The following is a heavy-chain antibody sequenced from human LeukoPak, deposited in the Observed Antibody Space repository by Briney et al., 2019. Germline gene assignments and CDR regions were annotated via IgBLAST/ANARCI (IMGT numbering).Heavy chain of an antibody. Sequence: PGGSLRLSRAASGFTFSTYSMNWVRQAPGKWLEWVSYISTSSGTMYYADSVKGRFTISRDNAQNSLYLQMNSLTAEDTAVYYCAREGSAADDFDYWGQGTLVTVSS. CDR2: ISTSSGTM. J-gene: IGHJ4*02. CDR3: AREGSAADDFDY. CDR1: GFTFSTYS. V-gene: IGHV3-48*04. D-gene: IGHD2-2*01.